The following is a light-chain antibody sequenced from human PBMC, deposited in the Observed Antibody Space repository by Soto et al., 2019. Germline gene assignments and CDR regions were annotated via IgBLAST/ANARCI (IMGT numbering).Light chain of an antibody. CDR3: SSYGGSNNLNWL. J-gene: IGLJ3*02. V-gene: IGLV2-8*01. CDR1: SSDVGGYNF. CDR2: EVS. Sequence: QSALTQPPSASGSPGQSVTISCTGTSSDVGGYNFVSWYQQQPGKAPKLLIYEVSKRPSGVPARFSGSKSGYTASLTVSGLQAEDEADYYCSSYGGSNNLNWLFGGGTKVTVL.